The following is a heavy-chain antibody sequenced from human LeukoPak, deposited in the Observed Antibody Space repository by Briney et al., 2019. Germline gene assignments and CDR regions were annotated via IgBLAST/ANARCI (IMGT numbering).Heavy chain of an antibody. Sequence: SETLSLTCTVSGGSISNYFWSWIRQPPGKGLEWIGYVSYSGNTRYSPSLKSRVTISLATSNNQFSLRLTSVTAADTAVYFCARIRDGYNRDAFDFWGQGILVTVSS. J-gene: IGHJ4*02. CDR1: GGSISNYF. CDR2: VSYSGNT. D-gene: IGHD5-24*01. CDR3: ARIRDGYNRDAFDF. V-gene: IGHV4-59*01.